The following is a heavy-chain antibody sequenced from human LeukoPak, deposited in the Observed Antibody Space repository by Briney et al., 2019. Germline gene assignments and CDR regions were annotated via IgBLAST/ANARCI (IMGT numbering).Heavy chain of an antibody. V-gene: IGHV3-30*04. Sequence: PGGSLRLSCAASGFTFSGYAMHWVRQAPGKGLEWVAVISYDGSNKYYADSVKGRFTISRDNSKNTLYLQMNSLRAEDTAVYYCARDSEITMVRGVIDYWGQGTLVTVSS. CDR3: ARDSEITMVRGVIDY. CDR1: GFTFSGYA. D-gene: IGHD3-10*01. CDR2: ISYDGSNK. J-gene: IGHJ4*02.